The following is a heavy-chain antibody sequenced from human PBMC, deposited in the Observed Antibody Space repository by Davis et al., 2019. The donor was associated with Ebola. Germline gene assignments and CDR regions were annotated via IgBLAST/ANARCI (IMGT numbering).Heavy chain of an antibody. CDR3: AREGVTTGYYYYYYMDV. Sequence: SVKVSCKASGGTFSSYAISWVRQAPGQGLEWMGGIIPILGIANYAQKFQGRVTITADKSTSTAYMELSSLRSEDTAVYYCAREGVTTGYYYYYYMDVWGKGTTVTVSS. J-gene: IGHJ6*03. D-gene: IGHD4-11*01. CDR1: GGTFSSYA. V-gene: IGHV1-69*10. CDR2: IIPILGIA.